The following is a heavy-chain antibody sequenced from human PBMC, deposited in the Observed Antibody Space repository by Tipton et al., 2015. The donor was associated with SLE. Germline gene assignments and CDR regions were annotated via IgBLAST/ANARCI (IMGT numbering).Heavy chain of an antibody. V-gene: IGHV4-61*02. CDR2: IYTSGST. Sequence: TLSLTCTVSGGSISSGSYYWSWIRQPAGKGLEWIGRIYTSGSTNYNPSLKSRVTISVDTSKNQFSLKLSSVTAADTAVYYCARGRGLGSWSFDYWGQGTLVTVSS. D-gene: IGHD6-13*01. CDR3: ARGRGLGSWSFDY. CDR1: GGSISSGSYY. J-gene: IGHJ4*02.